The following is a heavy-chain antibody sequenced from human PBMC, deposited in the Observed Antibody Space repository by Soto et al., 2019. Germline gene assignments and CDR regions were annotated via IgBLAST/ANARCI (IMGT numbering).Heavy chain of an antibody. Sequence: SETLSLTCTVSGGSISDYYWSWIRQHPGKGLEWIGYIYYSGSTYYNPSLKSRVTISVDTSKNQFSLKLSSVTAADTAVYYCAREFRDWGSGSYHDAFDIWGQGTMVTVSS. CDR2: IYYSGST. CDR1: GGSISDYY. V-gene: IGHV4-31*03. CDR3: AREFRDWGSGSYHDAFDI. J-gene: IGHJ3*02. D-gene: IGHD3-10*01.